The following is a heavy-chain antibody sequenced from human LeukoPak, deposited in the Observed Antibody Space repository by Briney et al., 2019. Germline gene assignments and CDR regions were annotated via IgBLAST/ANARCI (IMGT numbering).Heavy chain of an antibody. Sequence: PGGSLRLSCAASGFTVSSNYMSWVRHAPGKGLEWVSVIYSGGSTYYADSVKGRFTISRDNAKNTLYLQMNSLRAEDTAVYYCAGLSYYYYGMDVWGQGTTVTVSS. CDR3: AGLSYYYYGMDV. J-gene: IGHJ6*02. D-gene: IGHD3-16*02. CDR1: GFTVSSNY. CDR2: IYSGGST. V-gene: IGHV3-66*01.